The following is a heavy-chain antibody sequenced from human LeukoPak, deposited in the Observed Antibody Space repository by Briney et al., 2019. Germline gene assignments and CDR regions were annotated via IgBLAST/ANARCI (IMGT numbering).Heavy chain of an antibody. CDR3: ARQVSSSSRGPFDS. J-gene: IGHJ4*02. CDR1: GGSVSSGSNK. D-gene: IGHD6-13*01. V-gene: IGHV4-39*01. Sequence: SETLSLTCTVSGGSVSSGSNKWSWIRQPPGKGLEWIGNVYYGGSTYYNPSLKSPVTISVDTSKNQFSLKLNSVTAADTAVYYCARQVSSSSRGPFDSWGQGTLVTVSS. CDR2: VYYGGST.